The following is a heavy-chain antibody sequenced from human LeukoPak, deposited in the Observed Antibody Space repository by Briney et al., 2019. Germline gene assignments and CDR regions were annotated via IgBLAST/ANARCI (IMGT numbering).Heavy chain of an antibody. CDR1: GFTFSDYD. CDR3: ARVAKERVGGVYYFDY. D-gene: IGHD1-1*01. Sequence: TGGSLRLSCAASGFTFSDYDMHWVRQATGKGLEWVSAIGTAGDTYYTGSVKGRFTISRENAKNSLYLQMNSLRAGDTAVYYCARVAKERVGGVYYFDYWGQGTLGTVSS. CDR2: IGTAGDT. J-gene: IGHJ4*02. V-gene: IGHV3-13*01.